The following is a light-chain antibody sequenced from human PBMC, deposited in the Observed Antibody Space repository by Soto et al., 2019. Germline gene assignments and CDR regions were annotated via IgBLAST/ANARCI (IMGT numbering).Light chain of an antibody. Sequence: EIVLTQSPGTLSLFPGERATLSCRASQSLSTSYLAWYRLKPGQAPRLLIYAASSRASGIPDRFSGSGSGTDFTLTISRLEPEDLAVYYCQQYGSSPTFGQGTRLEIK. CDR1: QSLSTSY. J-gene: IGKJ5*01. CDR2: AAS. V-gene: IGKV3-20*01. CDR3: QQYGSSPT.